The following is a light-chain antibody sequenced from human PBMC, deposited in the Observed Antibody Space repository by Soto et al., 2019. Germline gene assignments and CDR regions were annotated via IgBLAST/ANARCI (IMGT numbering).Light chain of an antibody. CDR1: QSVSSSY. Sequence: EIVLTQSPGTLSLSPGERATLSCRASQSVSSSYLAWYQQKPGQAPRLLIYGASSRATGIPDRYSGSGSGTDFTLTISRLEPEYVAVYYCQKYCSSTATFGPGTKVDIK. J-gene: IGKJ3*01. CDR2: GAS. V-gene: IGKV3-20*01. CDR3: QKYCSSTAT.